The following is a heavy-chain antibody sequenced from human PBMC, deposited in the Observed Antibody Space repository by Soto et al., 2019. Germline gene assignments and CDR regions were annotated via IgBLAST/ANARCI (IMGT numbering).Heavy chain of an antibody. Sequence: PSKTLSLTCTVSGGSISSYYWSWIRQPPGKGLEWIGYIYYSGSTNYNPSLKSRVTISVDTSKNQFSLKLSSVTAADTAVYYCARYYDSSGYYDYWGQGTLVTVSS. CDR3: ARYYDSSGYYDY. CDR2: IYYSGST. V-gene: IGHV4-59*01. D-gene: IGHD3-22*01. J-gene: IGHJ4*02. CDR1: GGSISSYY.